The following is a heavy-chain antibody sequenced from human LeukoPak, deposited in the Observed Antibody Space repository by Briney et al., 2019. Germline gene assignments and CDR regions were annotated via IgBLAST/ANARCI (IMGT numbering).Heavy chain of an antibody. CDR2: ISGSGVSN. Sequence: PGGSLRLSCAPSGFPFSSYAMIGVRQPPGKGVEGVSAISGSGVSNYYADSFNDPFPNSRNNSNNTLYQKMNSLKAEDTAVYYCAKTSTYYDFWSGYYFDYWGQGTLVTVSS. CDR3: AKTSTYYDFWSGYYFDY. V-gene: IGHV3-23*01. CDR1: GFPFSSYA. J-gene: IGHJ4*02. D-gene: IGHD3-3*01.